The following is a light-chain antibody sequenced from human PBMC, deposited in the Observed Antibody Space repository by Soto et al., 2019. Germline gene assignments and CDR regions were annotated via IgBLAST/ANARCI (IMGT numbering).Light chain of an antibody. CDR3: QQYCTSPLT. Sequence: EIVLTQSPGTLSLSPGEGGTLSCRASQSISSSYLAWYQQKPGQSPRLLIYAASSRATGIPDRFSGSGSGTDFTLTISRLEPEDVAIYSCQQYCTSPLTFGQGTRLEI. CDR2: AAS. J-gene: IGKJ5*01. V-gene: IGKV3-20*01. CDR1: QSISSSY.